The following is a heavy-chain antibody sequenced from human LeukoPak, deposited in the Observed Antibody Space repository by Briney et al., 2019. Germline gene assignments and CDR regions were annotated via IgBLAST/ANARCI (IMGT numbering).Heavy chain of an antibody. Sequence: SETLSLTCTVSGGSISSYYWSWIRQPPGKGLEWIGYIYYSGSTNYNPSLKSRVTISVDTSKNQFSLKLSSVTAADTAVYYCARPTVTGAFDIWGQGTMVTVSS. CDR1: GGSISSYY. CDR2: IYYSGST. J-gene: IGHJ3*02. D-gene: IGHD4-17*01. CDR3: ARPTVTGAFDI. V-gene: IGHV4-59*01.